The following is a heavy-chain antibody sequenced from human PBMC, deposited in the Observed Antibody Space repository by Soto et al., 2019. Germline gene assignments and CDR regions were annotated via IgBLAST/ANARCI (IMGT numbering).Heavy chain of an antibody. D-gene: IGHD5-18*01. CDR2: IFYSGTT. Sequence: QVQLQESGPGLVKPSQTLSLTCTVSGGSISSGNYYWSWIRQPPGKGLEWIGYIFYSGTTYYNPSLKSRVTISVDTSKTQFSLKLSSVTAADTAGYYCARASPVVTDVWGQGTTVTVYS. CDR3: ARASPVVTDV. CDR1: GGSISSGNYY. J-gene: IGHJ6*02. V-gene: IGHV4-30-4*01.